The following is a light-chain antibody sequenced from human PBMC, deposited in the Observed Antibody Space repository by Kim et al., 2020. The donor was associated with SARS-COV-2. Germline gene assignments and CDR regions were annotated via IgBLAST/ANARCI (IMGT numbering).Light chain of an antibody. V-gene: IGLV3-19*01. CDR3: DSRDNSGNHLV. Sequence: SSELTQDPAVSVALGQTVRITCQGDSLRRYYPCWFQQKPGQAPILVIYNRNNRPSGIPDRFSGTSSGNTASLTITGAQAEDEAVYYCDSRDNSGNHLVFG. J-gene: IGLJ1*01. CDR2: NRN. CDR1: SLRRYY.